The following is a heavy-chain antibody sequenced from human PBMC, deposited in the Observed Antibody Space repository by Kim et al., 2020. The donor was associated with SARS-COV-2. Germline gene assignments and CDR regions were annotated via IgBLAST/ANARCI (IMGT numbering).Heavy chain of an antibody. CDR3: TRDGVEGIAAAGGFYFDY. D-gene: IGHD6-13*01. J-gene: IGHJ4*02. Sequence: GGSLRLSCTASGFTFGDYAMSWVRQAPGKGLEWVGFIRSKAYGGTTEYAASVKGRFTISRDDSKSIAYLQMNSLKTEDTAVYYCTRDGVEGIAAAGGFYFDYLGQGTLVTVSS. CDR1: GFTFGDYA. CDR2: IRSKAYGGTT. V-gene: IGHV3-49*04.